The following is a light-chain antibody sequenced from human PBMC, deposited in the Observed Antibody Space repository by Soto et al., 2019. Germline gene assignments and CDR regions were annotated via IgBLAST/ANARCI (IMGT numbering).Light chain of an antibody. CDR3: HQYNSWFT. J-gene: IGKJ2*01. Sequence: EIVLTQSPATLSVSPGERATLSCRASQNVRYNLAWYQQKPGQAPRLLIYGASTRAIDIPPRFSGSGSGTEFTLTINSLQSDDFAVYYCHQYNSWFTFGQGTNLEIK. V-gene: IGKV3-15*01. CDR1: QNVRYN. CDR2: GAS.